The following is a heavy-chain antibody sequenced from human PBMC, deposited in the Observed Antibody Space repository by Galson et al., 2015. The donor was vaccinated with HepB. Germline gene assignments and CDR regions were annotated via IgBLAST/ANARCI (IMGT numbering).Heavy chain of an antibody. V-gene: IGHV1-46*03. CDR3: ARGSTVTTNAKYYFDY. Sequence: SVKVSCKASGNTSTSNYMHWVRQAPGQGLEWMGIINPSGGTNYAQKFQGRVTMTRDTSTSTVYMELSSLRSEDTAVYYCARGSTVTTNAKYYFDYWGQGTLVTVSS. CDR2: INPSGGT. CDR1: GNTSTSNY. J-gene: IGHJ4*02. D-gene: IGHD4-17*01.